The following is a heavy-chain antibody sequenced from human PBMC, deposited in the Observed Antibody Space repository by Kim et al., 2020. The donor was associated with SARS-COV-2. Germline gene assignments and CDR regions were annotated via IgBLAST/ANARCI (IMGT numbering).Heavy chain of an antibody. CDR3: ARGSSSSRGPFDY. V-gene: IGHV5-51*01. D-gene: IGHD6-6*01. J-gene: IGHJ4*02. Sequence: SSPSFQGQVTISADKSISTAYLQWSSLKASDTAMYYCARGSSSSRGPFDYWGQGTLVTVSS.